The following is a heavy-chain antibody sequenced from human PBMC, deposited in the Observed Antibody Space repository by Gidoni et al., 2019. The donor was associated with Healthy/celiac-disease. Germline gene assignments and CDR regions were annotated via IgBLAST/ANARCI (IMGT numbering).Heavy chain of an antibody. CDR3: ARVFVMITFGGVPNWFDP. D-gene: IGHD3-16*01. J-gene: IGHJ5*02. CDR1: ASTGRSNS. CDR2: IYSGGST. Sequence: EVQLVESGGGLVQPGGSLRLSWAAPASTGRSNSMGWGGQAPGKGLEWVSVIYSGGSTYYADSVKGRFTISRDNSKNTLYLQMNSLRAEDTAVYYCARVFVMITFGGVPNWFDPWGQGTLVTVSS. V-gene: IGHV3-66*01.